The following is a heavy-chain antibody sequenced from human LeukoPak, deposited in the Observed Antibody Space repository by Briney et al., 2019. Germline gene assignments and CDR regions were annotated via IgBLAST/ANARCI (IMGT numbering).Heavy chain of an antibody. CDR2: IIPIFGTA. CDR1: GGTFSSYA. CDR3: AREPHYDILTGYYTDY. D-gene: IGHD3-9*01. J-gene: IGHJ4*02. V-gene: IGHV1-69*13. Sequence: SVKVSCKASGGTFSSYAISWVRQAPGQGLEWMGGIIPIFGTANYAQKFKGRVTVTADESTSTAYMELSSLRSEDTAVYYCAREPHYDILTGYYTDYWGQGTLVTVSS.